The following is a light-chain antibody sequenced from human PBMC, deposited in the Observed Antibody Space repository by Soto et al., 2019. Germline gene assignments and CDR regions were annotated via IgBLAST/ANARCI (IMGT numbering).Light chain of an antibody. CDR3: QQYNSYSPT. V-gene: IGKV1-5*01. J-gene: IGKJ1*01. Sequence: GDRVSIHCRASQSISSWLAWYQQKPGKAPKLLIYDASSLESGVPSRFSGSGYGTEFTLTISGLQPEDSATYYCQQYNSYSPTFGQGTKVDIK. CDR1: QSISSW. CDR2: DAS.